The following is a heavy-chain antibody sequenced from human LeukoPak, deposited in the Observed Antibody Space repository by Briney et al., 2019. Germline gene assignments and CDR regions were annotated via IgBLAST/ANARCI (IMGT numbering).Heavy chain of an antibody. CDR2: IIPIFGTA. D-gene: IGHD4-23*01. Sequence: GASVKVSCKASRGTFSSYAISWVQQAPGQGLEWMGGIIPIFGTANYAQKFQGRVTITADESTSTAYMELSSLRSEDTAVYYCARDNDYVGTLWGQGTMVTVSS. CDR1: RGTFSSYA. V-gene: IGHV1-69*13. CDR3: ARDNDYVGTL. J-gene: IGHJ3*01.